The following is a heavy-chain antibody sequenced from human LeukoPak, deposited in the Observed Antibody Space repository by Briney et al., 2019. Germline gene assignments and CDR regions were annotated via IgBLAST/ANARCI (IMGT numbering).Heavy chain of an antibody. CDR1: GFTFSSYE. J-gene: IGHJ4*02. CDR2: ISSSGSTI. Sequence: PGGSLRLSCAASGFTFSSYEMNWVRQAPGKGLEWVSYISSSGSTIYYADSVKGRFTISRGNAQNSLYLQMNSLRAEDTAVYCCANWGSPDYWGQGTLVTVSS. V-gene: IGHV3-48*03. CDR3: ANWGSPDY. D-gene: IGHD3-16*01.